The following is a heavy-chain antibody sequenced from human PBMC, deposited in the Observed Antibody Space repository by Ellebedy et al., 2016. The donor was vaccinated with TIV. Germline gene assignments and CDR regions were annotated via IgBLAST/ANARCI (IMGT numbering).Heavy chain of an antibody. CDR3: AKELVSRGSLTFDY. CDR2: IGPNNDYT. Sequence: PGGSLRLSCAASGFTFRHYTMDWVRQAPGKWLEWVSAIGPNNDYTFYIDSVGGRFTISRDNSKNTLYLQMDSLRVEDTAVYYCAKELVSRGSLTFDYWGQGAQVTVSS. CDR1: GFTFRHYT. J-gene: IGHJ4*02. V-gene: IGHV3-23*01. D-gene: IGHD6-19*01.